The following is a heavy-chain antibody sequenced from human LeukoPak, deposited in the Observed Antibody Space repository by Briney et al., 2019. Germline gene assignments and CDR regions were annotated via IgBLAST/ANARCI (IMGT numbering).Heavy chain of an antibody. V-gene: IGHV1-69*04. D-gene: IGHD3-9*01. CDR1: GCSFSSYT. Sequence: SVKVSRKASGCSFSSYTICWVGQAPQQAREWLERIIPIHRIANYAHKLQGRVTITADKSTNTAYMELSSLISEDTAVYYCARDGRPVESIDDINWFDPWGQGTLVTVSS. CDR2: IIPIHRIA. J-gene: IGHJ5*02. CDR3: ARDGRPVESIDDINWFDP.